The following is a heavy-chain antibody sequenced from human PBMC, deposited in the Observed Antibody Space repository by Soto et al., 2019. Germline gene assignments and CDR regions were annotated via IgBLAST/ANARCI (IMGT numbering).Heavy chain of an antibody. D-gene: IGHD2-21*01. CDR1: GAALNSGNYY. V-gene: IGHV4-31*03. J-gene: IGHJ5*02. CDR3: ARLRIATNKYKWFDP. Sequence: SETLSLTCSVSGAALNSGNYYWSWIRQVPGKGLEWIGHICVTGAVDYNPSLRDRITISQDTSERQFSLNLRLVTAADTAVCYCARLRIATNKYKWFDPWGQRSLVTVSS. CDR2: ICVTGAV.